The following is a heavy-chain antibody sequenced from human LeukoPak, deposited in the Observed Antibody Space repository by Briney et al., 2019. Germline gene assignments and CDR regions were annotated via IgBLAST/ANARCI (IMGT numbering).Heavy chain of an antibody. CDR1: GGSISSGGYS. Sequence: PSETLSLTCAVSGGSISSGGYSWSWIRQPPGKGLEWIGYIYHSGSTYYNPSLKSRVTISVDRSKNQFSLKLSSVTAADTAVYYCARAPYYGDCVGLGPWGQGTLVTVSS. CDR2: IYHSGST. D-gene: IGHD4-17*01. CDR3: ARAPYYGDCVGLGP. J-gene: IGHJ5*02. V-gene: IGHV4-30-2*01.